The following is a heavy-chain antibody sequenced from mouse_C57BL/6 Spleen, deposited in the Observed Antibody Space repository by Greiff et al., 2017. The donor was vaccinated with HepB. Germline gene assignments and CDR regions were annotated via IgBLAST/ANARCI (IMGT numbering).Heavy chain of an antibody. J-gene: IGHJ2*01. CDR2: ISSGGDYI. CDR3: TRDKNYYYFDY. D-gene: IGHD1-1*01. Sequence: EVKLMESGEGLVKPGGSLKLSCAASGFTFSSYAMSWVRQTPEKRLEWVAYISSGGDYIYYADTVKGRFTISRDNARNTLYLQMSSLKSEDTAMYYCTRDKNYYYFDYWGQGTTLTVSS. V-gene: IGHV5-9-1*02. CDR1: GFTFSSYA.